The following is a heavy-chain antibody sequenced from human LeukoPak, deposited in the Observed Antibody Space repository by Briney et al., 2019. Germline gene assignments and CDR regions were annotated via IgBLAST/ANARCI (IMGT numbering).Heavy chain of an antibody. CDR2: IIPIFGTA. J-gene: IGHJ5*02. CDR3: AREWMSSKVIWFDP. V-gene: IGHV1-69*13. CDR1: GGTFSSYA. D-gene: IGHD5-18*01. Sequence: SVKVSCTASGGTFSSYAISWVRQAPGQGLEWMGGIIPIFGTANYAQKFQGRVTITADESTSTAYMELSSLRSEDTAVYYCAREWMSSKVIWFDPWGQGTLVTVSS.